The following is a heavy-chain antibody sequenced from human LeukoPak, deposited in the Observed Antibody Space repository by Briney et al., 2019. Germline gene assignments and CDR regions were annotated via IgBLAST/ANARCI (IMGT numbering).Heavy chain of an antibody. CDR2: IYYSGNS. J-gene: IGHJ5*02. D-gene: IGHD2-2*01. CDR1: GGSISSYY. V-gene: IGHV4-59*01. Sequence: SETLSLTCTVSGGSISSYYWSWIRQPPGKGLEWIGYIYYSGNSNYNPPLNSRVTISVDTSKNQFSLRLSSVTAADTAIYYCARDLGYCSTASCYAWFDPWGQGTLVTVSS. CDR3: ARDLGYCSTASCYAWFDP.